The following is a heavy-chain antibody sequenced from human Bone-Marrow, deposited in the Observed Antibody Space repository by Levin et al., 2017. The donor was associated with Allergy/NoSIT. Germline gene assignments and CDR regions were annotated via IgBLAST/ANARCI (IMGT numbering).Heavy chain of an antibody. V-gene: IGHV3-48*04. CDR3: VRDKDYAFDI. Sequence: SCAASGFIFSSYSMNWVRQAPGKGLEWLSYINTSGDAKTHADSVRGRFTISRDNTENSLYLQMNSLRAEDTAVYFCVRDKDYAFDIWGQGSMVAVSS. D-gene: IGHD3/OR15-3a*01. J-gene: IGHJ3*02. CDR2: INTSGDAK. CDR1: GFIFSSYS.